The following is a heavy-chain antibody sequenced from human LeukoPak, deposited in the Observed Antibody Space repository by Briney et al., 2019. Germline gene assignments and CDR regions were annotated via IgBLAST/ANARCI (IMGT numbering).Heavy chain of an antibody. CDR2: INHSGST. CDR3: ASLIAVAGIDY. J-gene: IGHJ4*02. D-gene: IGHD6-19*01. V-gene: IGHV4-34*01. Sequence: SETLSLTCAVYGGSFSGYYWSWIRQPPGKGLEWIGEINHSGSTNYNPSLKSRVTISVDTSKNQFSLKLSSVTAADTAVYYCASLIAVAGIDYWGQGTLVTVSS. CDR1: GGSFSGYY.